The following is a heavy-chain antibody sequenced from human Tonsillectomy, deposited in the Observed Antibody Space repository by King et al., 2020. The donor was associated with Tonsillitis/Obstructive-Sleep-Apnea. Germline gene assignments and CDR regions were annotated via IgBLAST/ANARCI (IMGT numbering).Heavy chain of an antibody. Sequence: VQLVESGGGLVQPGGSLRLSCAASGFTFSASWMTWVRQAPGKGLEWVSNMKRDGSERQYADSVKGRFTISRDNAKNSLFLQMNSLRAEDTAVYYCAGDWSPCSGGTCYDAFDIWGQGKMVTVSS. CDR1: GFTFSASW. CDR2: MKRDGSER. J-gene: IGHJ3*02. CDR3: AGDWSPCSGGTCYDAFDI. V-gene: IGHV3-7*04. D-gene: IGHD2-15*01.